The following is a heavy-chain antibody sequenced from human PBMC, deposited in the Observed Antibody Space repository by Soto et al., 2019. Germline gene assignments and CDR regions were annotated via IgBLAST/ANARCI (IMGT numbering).Heavy chain of an antibody. Sequence: QVHLEQSGVEVKKPGASVKVSCKASNYTFTYYGISWVRQAPGQGLEWRGWISAYSGYTNYAQNLQGRVFMTTDTSTNTAYLELRSLRSDDTAMYYCARDYCSSPKCSRYKYFDFWGQGTLITVSS. CDR1: NYTFTYYG. D-gene: IGHD2-2*01. V-gene: IGHV1-18*04. CDR2: ISAYSGYT. CDR3: ARDYCSSPKCSRYKYFDF. J-gene: IGHJ4*02.